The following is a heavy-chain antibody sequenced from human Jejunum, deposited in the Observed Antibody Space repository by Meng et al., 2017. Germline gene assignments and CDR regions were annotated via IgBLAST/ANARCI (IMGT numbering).Heavy chain of an antibody. D-gene: IGHD3-9*01. Sequence: HVQIQQWGAGLLRPSETLSLTCAVYGASFSGYKWNWIRQPPGKGLEWIGEINHSGSTTYNPSLKSRVTMSVDTSKNQFSLKVDSVSAADTAVYYCARRLPYFDTGFYDFWGQGTLVTVS. V-gene: IGHV4-34*01. CDR2: INHSGST. J-gene: IGHJ4*02. CDR1: GASFSGYK. CDR3: ARRLPYFDTGFYDF.